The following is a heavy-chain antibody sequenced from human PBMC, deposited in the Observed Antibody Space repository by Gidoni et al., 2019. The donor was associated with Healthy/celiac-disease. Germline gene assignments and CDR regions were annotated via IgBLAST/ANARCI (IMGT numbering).Heavy chain of an antibody. CDR3: ARDRAVTFLWYFDL. D-gene: IGHD4-17*01. CDR1: GYSISSGYY. Sequence: QVQLQESGPGLVKPSETLSLPCAVSGYSISSGYYWGWIRQPPGKGLEWIGSIYHSGSTYYNPSLKSRVTISVDTSKNQFSLKLSSVTAADTAVYYCARDRAVTFLWYFDLWGRGTLVTVSS. CDR2: IYHSGST. J-gene: IGHJ2*01. V-gene: IGHV4-38-2*02.